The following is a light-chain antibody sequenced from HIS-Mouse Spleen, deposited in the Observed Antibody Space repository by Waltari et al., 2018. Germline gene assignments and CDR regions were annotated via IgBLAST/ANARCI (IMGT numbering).Light chain of an antibody. CDR3: SSYAGSNNVV. V-gene: IGLV2-8*01. CDR2: EVS. Sequence: QSALTQPPSASGSPGQSVTISCTGTSSDVGGYNYVSWYQQHPGKAPKLMIDEVSKRPSGVPDRFSVSKSGNTASLTVSGLQAEDEADYYCSSYAGSNNVVFGGGTKLTVL. CDR1: SSDVGGYNY. J-gene: IGLJ2*01.